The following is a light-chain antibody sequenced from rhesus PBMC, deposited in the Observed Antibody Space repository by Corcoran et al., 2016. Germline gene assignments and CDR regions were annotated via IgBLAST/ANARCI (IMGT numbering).Light chain of an antibody. J-gene: IGKJ4*01. CDR1: QGINNY. Sequence: DIQMTQSPSSLSASVGDRVTITCRASQGINNYLSWYQQQPGKAPKPLFYYASSLETGVPSRFSGSRSGTEYTLTISSLQPEDIATYYCQQYNNSPLTFGGGTKVELE. CDR3: QQYNNSPLT. V-gene: IGKV1-66*01. CDR2: YAS.